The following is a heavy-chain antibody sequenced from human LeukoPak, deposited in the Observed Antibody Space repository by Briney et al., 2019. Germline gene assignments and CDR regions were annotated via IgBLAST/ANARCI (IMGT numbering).Heavy chain of an antibody. J-gene: IGHJ5*02. V-gene: IGHV4-30-4*01. Sequence: SEALSLTCSVSGGSISSGDYYWSWIRQPPGKGLEWIGHIYYSGSTHHNPSLKSRVTISVDTSKNQFSLKLSSVTATDTAVYYCARSLLSAGSGSYGFDPWGQGTLVTVSS. CDR2: IYYSGST. CDR1: GGSISSGDYY. CDR3: ARSLLSAGSGSYGFDP. D-gene: IGHD3-10*01.